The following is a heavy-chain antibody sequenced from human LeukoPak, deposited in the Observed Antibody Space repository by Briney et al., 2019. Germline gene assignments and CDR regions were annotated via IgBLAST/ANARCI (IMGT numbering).Heavy chain of an antibody. D-gene: IGHD5-12*01. J-gene: IGHJ4*02. CDR1: GGSISSSSYY. CDR2: IYYSGST. CDR3: ASYHIVATQFDY. Sequence: SETLSLTCTVSGGSISSSSYYWGWIRQPPGKGLEWIGSIYYSGSTYYNPSLKSRVTISVDTSKNQFSLKLSSVTAADTAVYYCASYHIVATQFDYWGQGTLVTVSS. V-gene: IGHV4-39*07.